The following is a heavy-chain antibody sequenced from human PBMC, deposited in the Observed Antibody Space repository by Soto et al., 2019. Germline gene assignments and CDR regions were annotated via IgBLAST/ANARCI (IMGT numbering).Heavy chain of an antibody. Sequence: EVQMVESGGGLVQPGGSLRLSCAASGFTFSSYSMNWVRQAPGKGLEWVSYISSSSSTIYYADSVKGRFTISRDNAKNSLYLQMNSLRAEDTAVYYCASLYSGSCYPDGDYWGQGTLVTVSS. J-gene: IGHJ4*02. CDR2: ISSSSSTI. V-gene: IGHV3-48*01. CDR3: ASLYSGSCYPDGDY. D-gene: IGHD1-26*01. CDR1: GFTFSSYS.